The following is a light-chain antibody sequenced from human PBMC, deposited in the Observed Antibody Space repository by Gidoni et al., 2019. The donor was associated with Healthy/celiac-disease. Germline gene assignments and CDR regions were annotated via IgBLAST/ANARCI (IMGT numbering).Light chain of an antibody. CDR3: SSYTSSSTLV. CDR1: SSDVGGYNY. Sequence: QSALTPPASVSWSPGQSITISCTGTSSDVGGYNYVSWYQQHPGKATKLMIYEVSNRPSGVSNRFSGSKSGNTASLTISGLQAEDEADYYCSSYTSSSTLVFGGGTKLTVL. CDR2: EVS. V-gene: IGLV2-14*01. J-gene: IGLJ3*02.